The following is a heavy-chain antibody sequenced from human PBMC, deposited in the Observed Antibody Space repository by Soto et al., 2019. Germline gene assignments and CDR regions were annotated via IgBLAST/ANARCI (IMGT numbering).Heavy chain of an antibody. CDR2: IYYSGST. V-gene: IGHV4-59*08. CDR1: GGSISSYY. Sequence: QVQLQESGPGLVKPSETLSLTCTVSGGSISSYYWSWIRQPPGKGLEWIGYIYYSGSTNYNPSLKTRLTISVDTSKNQFSLTLSSVTASDTAVYYCXXTXXXXXXXXGWFDPWGQGTLVTVSS. J-gene: IGHJ5*02. CDR3: XXTXXXXXXXXGWFDP.